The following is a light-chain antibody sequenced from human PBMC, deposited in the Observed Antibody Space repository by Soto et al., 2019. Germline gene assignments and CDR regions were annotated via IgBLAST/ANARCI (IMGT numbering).Light chain of an antibody. CDR2: ATS. CDR1: QGISSY. Sequence: IQLTQSPSSLSASVGDRVTITCRASQGISSYLAWYQQTPGKAPKLQIYATSTFHREVPSRFRGSGSGTGFTLTIRSLQPEDFATYYCQQLNSYPITFGQGTRLEI. CDR3: QQLNSYPIT. J-gene: IGKJ5*01. V-gene: IGKV1-9*01.